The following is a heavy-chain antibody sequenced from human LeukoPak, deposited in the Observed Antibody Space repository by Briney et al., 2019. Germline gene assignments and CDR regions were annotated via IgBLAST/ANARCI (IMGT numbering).Heavy chain of an antibody. CDR3: ARGKFDS. CDR1: RFRFSSHG. J-gene: IGHJ5*01. CDR2: VSYEGTIK. Sequence: GGSLRLSCAASRFRFSSHGMHWVRQAPGKGLEWVAVVSYEGTIKYYSDSAKGRFTISRDNSNSLISLQMNNLTTEDTAAYYCARGKFDSWGQGTLVTVSP. V-gene: IGHV3-33*05.